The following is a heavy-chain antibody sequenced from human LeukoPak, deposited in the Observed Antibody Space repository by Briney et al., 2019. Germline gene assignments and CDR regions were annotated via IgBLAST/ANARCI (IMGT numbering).Heavy chain of an antibody. D-gene: IGHD5-12*01. CDR1: GYTFTGYY. V-gene: IGHV1-2*02. CDR2: INPNSGGK. CDR3: ARDFPSGYSGYDWSGAYYYYGMDV. Sequence: ASVKVSCKASGYTFTGYYMHWVRQAPGQGLEWMGWINPNSGGKNYAQKFQGRVTMTRDTPISTAYMELSRLRSDDTAVYYCARDFPSGYSGYDWSGAYYYYGMDVWGQGTTVTVSS. J-gene: IGHJ6*02.